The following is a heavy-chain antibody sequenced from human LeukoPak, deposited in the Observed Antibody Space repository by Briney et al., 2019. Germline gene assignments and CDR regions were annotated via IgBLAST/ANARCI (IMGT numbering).Heavy chain of an antibody. CDR2: ISYDGSNK. Sequence: PGRSLRLSCAASGFTFSSYAMHWVRQAPGKGLEWVAVISYDGSNKYYADSVKGRFTISRDSSKNTLYLQMNSLRAEDTAVYYCARDEGGIQLGYFDYWGQGTLVTVSS. V-gene: IGHV3-30*04. CDR1: GFTFSSYA. J-gene: IGHJ4*02. D-gene: IGHD5-18*01. CDR3: ARDEGGIQLGYFDY.